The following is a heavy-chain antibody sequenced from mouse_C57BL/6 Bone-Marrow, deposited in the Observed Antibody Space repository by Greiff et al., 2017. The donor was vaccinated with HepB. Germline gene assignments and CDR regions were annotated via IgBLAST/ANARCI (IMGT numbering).Heavy chain of an antibody. CDR2: ISYDGSN. J-gene: IGHJ3*01. Sequence: EVKLQESGPGLVKPSQSLSLTCSVTGYSITSGYYWNWIRQFPGNKLEWMGYISYDGSNNYNPSLKNRISITRDTSKNQFFLKLNSVTTEDTATYYCAREGYYDYDVGDYWGQGTLGTVSA. D-gene: IGHD2-4*01. V-gene: IGHV3-6*01. CDR1: GYSITSGYY. CDR3: AREGYYDYDVGDY.